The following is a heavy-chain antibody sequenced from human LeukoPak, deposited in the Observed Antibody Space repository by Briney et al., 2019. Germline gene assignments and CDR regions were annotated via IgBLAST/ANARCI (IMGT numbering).Heavy chain of an antibody. CDR3: TPYVGATAY. Sequence: PGGSLRLSCAASGFTFSDARMNWVRQAPGKGLEWVGRIKTKTDDGATDYSAPVKARFTISRDDSKTTLYLQMNGLKTEDTAIYYCTPYVGATAYWGQGTLVTVPS. D-gene: IGHD1-26*01. J-gene: IGHJ4*02. V-gene: IGHV3-15*01. CDR2: IKTKTDDGAT. CDR1: GFTFSDAR.